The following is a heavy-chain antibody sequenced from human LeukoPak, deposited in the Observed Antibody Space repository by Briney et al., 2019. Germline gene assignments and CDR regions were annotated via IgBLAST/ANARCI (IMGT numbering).Heavy chain of an antibody. D-gene: IGHD2-2*01. CDR2: INHSGGT. Sequence: SETLSLTCAAYGGSFSGYYWSWIRQPPGKGLEWIGEINHSGGTNYNPSLKSRVTISVDTSKNQFSLKLSSVTAADTAVYYCAAVPAAAPFDYWGQGTLVTVSS. J-gene: IGHJ4*02. CDR3: AAVPAAAPFDY. V-gene: IGHV4-34*01. CDR1: GGSFSGYY.